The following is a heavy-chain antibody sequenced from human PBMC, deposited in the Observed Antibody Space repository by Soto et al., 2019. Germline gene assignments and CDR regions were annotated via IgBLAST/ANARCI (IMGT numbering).Heavy chain of an antibody. D-gene: IGHD5-12*01. CDR1: GYTFTSYD. V-gene: IGHV1-46*01. CDR3: ATSWSVEMATITGY. J-gene: IGHJ4*02. CDR2: INPSGGST. Sequence: AAVKVSCKASGYTFTSYDMHWVRQAPGQGLEWMGIINPSGGSTSYAQKYQGRVTMTRDTSTSTVYMELSSLRSEDTAVYYCATSWSVEMATITGYWGQGTLVTVSS.